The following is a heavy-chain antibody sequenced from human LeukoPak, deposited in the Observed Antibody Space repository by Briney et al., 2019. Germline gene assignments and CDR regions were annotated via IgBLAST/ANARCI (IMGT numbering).Heavy chain of an antibody. Sequence: ASVKVSCKASGYTFTSYDINWVRQATGQGLEWMGRMNPNSGNTGYAQKFQGRVTTTRNTSISTAYMELSSLRSEDTAVYYCARGLVGSGSYYFDYWGQGTLVTVSS. D-gene: IGHD6-19*01. CDR2: MNPNSGNT. V-gene: IGHV1-8*01. CDR3: ARGLVGSGSYYFDY. J-gene: IGHJ4*02. CDR1: GYTFTSYD.